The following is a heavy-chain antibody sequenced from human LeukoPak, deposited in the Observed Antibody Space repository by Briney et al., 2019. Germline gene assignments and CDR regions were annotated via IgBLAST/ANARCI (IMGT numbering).Heavy chain of an antibody. V-gene: IGHV3-13*01. Sequence: PGGSLRLSCAASGFTFSSYDMHWVRQATGKGLEWVSAIGTAGDTYYPGSVKGRFTISRENAKNSLYLQMNSLRAGDTAVYYCAREKKDCSGGSCYAFDIWGQGTMVTVSS. CDR3: AREKKDCSGGSCYAFDI. D-gene: IGHD2-15*01. CDR1: GFTFSSYD. J-gene: IGHJ3*02. CDR2: IGTAGDT.